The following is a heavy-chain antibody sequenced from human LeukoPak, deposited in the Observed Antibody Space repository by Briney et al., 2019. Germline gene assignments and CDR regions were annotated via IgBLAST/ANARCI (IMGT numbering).Heavy chain of an antibody. CDR1: GFTFSSYG. V-gene: IGHV3-30*18. CDR3: AKTAGLDWAKYSSGWYDY. D-gene: IGHD6-19*01. Sequence: PGRSLRLSCAASGFTFSSYGMHWVRQAPGKGLEWVAVISYDGSNKYYADSVKGRFTISRDNSKNTLYLQMNSLRAEDTAVYYCAKTAGLDWAKYSSGWYDYWGQGTLVTVSS. CDR2: ISYDGSNK. J-gene: IGHJ4*02.